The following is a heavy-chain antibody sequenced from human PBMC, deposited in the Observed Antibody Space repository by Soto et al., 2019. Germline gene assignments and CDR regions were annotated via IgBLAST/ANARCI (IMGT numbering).Heavy chain of an antibody. CDR2: IYYSGST. CDR3: ARPLRRTFRIAAAGPFDP. J-gene: IGHJ5*02. Sequence: LALSCAASGFTFSWYNMNWVRQPAGKGLEWFGSIYYSGSTYYNPSLKSRVTISVDTSKNQFSLRLSSVTAADTAVYYCARPLRRTFRIAAAGPFDPWGQGTLVTVSS. V-gene: IGHV4-39*01. CDR1: GFTFSWYN. D-gene: IGHD6-13*01.